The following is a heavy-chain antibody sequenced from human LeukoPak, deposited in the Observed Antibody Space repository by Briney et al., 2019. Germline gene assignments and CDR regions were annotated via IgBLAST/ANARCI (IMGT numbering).Heavy chain of an antibody. V-gene: IGHV3-7*01. J-gene: IGHJ4*02. Sequence: GGSLRLSCAASGFSFSSSWMSWVRQAPGKGLEWVANIKPDGSEKYYVDSVRGRFTLSRDDAKNSLYLQVNSLRAEDTAVYYCLRDTGCRTTNCYSYFDYWGQGTLVTVSS. CDR3: LRDTGCRTTNCYSYFDY. CDR2: IKPDGSEK. D-gene: IGHD2-2*01. CDR1: GFSFSSSW.